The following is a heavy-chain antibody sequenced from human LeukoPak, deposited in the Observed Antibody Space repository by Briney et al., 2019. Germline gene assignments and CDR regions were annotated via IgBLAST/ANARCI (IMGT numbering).Heavy chain of an antibody. D-gene: IGHD6-19*01. CDR2: IYYSGST. J-gene: IGHJ4*02. Sequence: SETLSLTCTVSGGSISSYYWSWIRQSPGKGLEWIGYIYYSGSTNYNPSLKSRVTISVDTSKNQFSLKLSSVTAADTAVYYCARHVEGFEQWLVVFDYWGQGTLVTVSS. CDR1: GGSISSYY. CDR3: ARHVEGFEQWLVVFDY. V-gene: IGHV4-59*08.